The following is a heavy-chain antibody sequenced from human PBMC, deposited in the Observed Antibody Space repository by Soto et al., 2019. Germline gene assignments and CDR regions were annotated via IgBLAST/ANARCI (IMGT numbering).Heavy chain of an antibody. Sequence: ASVKVSCKASGYTFTSYAMHWVRQAPGQRLEWMGWINAGNGNTKYSQKFQGRVTITRDTSASTAYMELSSLRSEDTAVYYCAKTFGYSYAIDYWGQGTLVTVSS. CDR3: AKTFGYSYAIDY. CDR2: INAGNGNT. V-gene: IGHV1-3*01. D-gene: IGHD5-18*01. J-gene: IGHJ4*02. CDR1: GYTFTSYA.